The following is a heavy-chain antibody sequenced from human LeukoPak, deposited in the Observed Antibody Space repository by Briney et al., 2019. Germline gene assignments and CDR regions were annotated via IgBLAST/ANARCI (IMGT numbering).Heavy chain of an antibody. J-gene: IGHJ4*02. CDR2: ITSSGSTI. Sequence: AGSLTLSCAASGFTFSSYSMNWVRQAPGKGLEWVSYITSSGSTIYYADSVISRCIISTDNPKSSLSPQMNSLGAEDTAVYYCARRRNGYNRRGQEHDYWGQGTLVTVAS. CDR3: ARRRNGYNRRGQEHDY. CDR1: GFTFSSYS. D-gene: IGHD3-10*01. V-gene: IGHV3-48*01.